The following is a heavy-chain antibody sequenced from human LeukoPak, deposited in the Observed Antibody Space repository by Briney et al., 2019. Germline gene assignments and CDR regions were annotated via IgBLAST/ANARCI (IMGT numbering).Heavy chain of an antibody. CDR3: ARVLRGYRMVDY. CDR1: GYSLSSGYY. J-gene: IGHJ4*02. Sequence: SETLSLTCTVSGYSLSSGYYWGWIRQPPGKGLEWIGSIYHSGTTYYNPSLKSRVTISVDTSKNQFSLKLSSVTAADTAVYYCARVLRGYRMVDYWGQGTLVTVSS. V-gene: IGHV4-38-2*02. D-gene: IGHD5-18*01. CDR2: IYHSGTT.